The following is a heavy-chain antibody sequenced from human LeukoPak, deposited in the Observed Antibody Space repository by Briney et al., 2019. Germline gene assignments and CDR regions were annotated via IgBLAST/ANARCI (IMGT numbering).Heavy chain of an antibody. CDR3: TRGYRGADN. Sequence: GGSLRLSCVGSGFTLSSYNMNWGRQAPGRGLEWVSSISSSSSYIYYADSVKGRFTISRDNAKNSLYLQLNSLRAEDTAVYFCTRGYRGADNWGQGTPVTVSS. CDR1: GFTLSSYN. D-gene: IGHD3-16*02. CDR2: ISSSSSYI. V-gene: IGHV3-21*01. J-gene: IGHJ4*02.